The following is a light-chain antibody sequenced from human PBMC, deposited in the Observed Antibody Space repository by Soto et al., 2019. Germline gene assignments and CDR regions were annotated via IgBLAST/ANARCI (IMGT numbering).Light chain of an antibody. CDR3: GSYTSTSTLVV. CDR1: SSDVGTYNY. J-gene: IGLJ3*02. V-gene: IGLV2-14*01. CDR2: EVS. Sequence: HSALTQPASVSGSPGQSITISCSGTSSDVGTYNYVSWYQQHPGKAPKLVIYEVSNRPSGVSNRFSGSKSGNTASLTISGLQAEDEADYYCGSYTSTSTLVVFGGGTQLTVL.